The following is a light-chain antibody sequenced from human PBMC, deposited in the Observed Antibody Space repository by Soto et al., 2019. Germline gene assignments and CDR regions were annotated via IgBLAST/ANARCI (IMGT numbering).Light chain of an antibody. CDR2: DAS. J-gene: IGKJ2*01. V-gene: IGKV3-15*01. Sequence: EIVMTQSPATLSASPGERATLSCRASQSVRTNLAWYQQKPGQAPRLLIYDASTMATGILARFSGSGSGTEFTLTISSLQSEDFAVYYCQQYNNWPPYTFGQGTKLEIK. CDR1: QSVRTN. CDR3: QQYNNWPPYT.